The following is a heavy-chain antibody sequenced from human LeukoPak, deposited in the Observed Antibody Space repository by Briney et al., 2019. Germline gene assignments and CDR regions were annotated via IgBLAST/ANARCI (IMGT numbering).Heavy chain of an antibody. J-gene: IGHJ3*02. V-gene: IGHV3-49*04. D-gene: IGHD3-22*01. CDR2: IRSNTYGGTT. CDR3: TRVHYYDSSGYYGDALDI. Sequence: GGSLRLSCTASGLTFGDYAMSWVRQAPGKGLEWVGLIRSNTYGGTTEYAASVKGRLTISRDDSKSIAYLQMNSLKIEDTAVYYCTRVHYYDSSGYYGDALDIWGQGTMVTVSS. CDR1: GLTFGDYA.